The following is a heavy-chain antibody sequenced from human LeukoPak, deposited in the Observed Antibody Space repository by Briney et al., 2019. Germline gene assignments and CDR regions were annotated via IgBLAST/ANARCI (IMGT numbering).Heavy chain of an antibody. CDR2: ISDSGGST. CDR3: AKRGVVIRVVLVGFHKEAYYFES. Sequence: GGSRRLSCAVSGITLSNYGMSWVRQAPGKGLEWVAGISDSGGSTKYADSVKGRFTISRDNPKNTLFLQMNSLRAEDTAVYFCAKRGVVIRVVLVGFHKEAYYFESWGQGALVTVSS. CDR1: GITLSNYG. V-gene: IGHV3-23*01. J-gene: IGHJ4*02. D-gene: IGHD3/OR15-3a*01.